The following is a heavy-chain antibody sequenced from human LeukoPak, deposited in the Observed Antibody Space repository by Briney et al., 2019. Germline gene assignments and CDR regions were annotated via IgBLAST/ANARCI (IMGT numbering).Heavy chain of an antibody. Sequence: PGGSLRLSCAASGFTFSSYAMSGVRQAPGKGLEWVSAISGSGGSTYYADSVKGRFTISMDNSKNTLYLQMNSLRAEDKAVYYCAKDLSWFGESPSDYWGQGTLVTVSS. CDR2: ISGSGGST. V-gene: IGHV3-23*01. CDR3: AKDLSWFGESPSDY. J-gene: IGHJ4*02. CDR1: GFTFSSYA. D-gene: IGHD3-10*01.